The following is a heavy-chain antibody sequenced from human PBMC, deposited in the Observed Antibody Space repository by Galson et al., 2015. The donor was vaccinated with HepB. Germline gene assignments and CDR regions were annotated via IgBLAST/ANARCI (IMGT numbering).Heavy chain of an antibody. J-gene: IGHJ4*02. CDR1: GYTLTELS. D-gene: IGHD2-2*01. CDR3: ATREFSSTSLSYYFDY. CDR2: FDPEDGET. Sequence: SVKVSCKVSGYTLTELSMHWVRQAPGKGLEWMGGFDPEDGETLYAQKFQGRVTMTEDTSTDTAYMELSSLRSEDTAVYYCATREFSSTSLSYYFDYWGQGTLVTVSS. V-gene: IGHV1-24*01.